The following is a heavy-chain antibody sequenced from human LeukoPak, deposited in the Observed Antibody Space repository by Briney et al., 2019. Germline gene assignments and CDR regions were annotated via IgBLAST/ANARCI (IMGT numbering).Heavy chain of an antibody. CDR2: ISGSGGST. CDR1: GFTFRSYA. Sequence: GGSLRLSCAAPGFTFRSYAMSWVRQAPGKGLEWVSAISGSGGSTYYVDSVKGRFTISRDNSKNTLYLQMNSLRAENTAVYYCAKEGGEYGAFDYWGQGTLVTVSS. CDR3: AKEGGEYGAFDY. V-gene: IGHV3-23*01. D-gene: IGHD3-10*01. J-gene: IGHJ4*02.